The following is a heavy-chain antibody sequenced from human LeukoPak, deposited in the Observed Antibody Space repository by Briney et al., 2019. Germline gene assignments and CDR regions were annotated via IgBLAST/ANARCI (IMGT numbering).Heavy chain of an antibody. CDR2: INPDSGAT. V-gene: IGHV1-2*02. J-gene: IGHJ4*02. CDR1: GYTLTSYY. D-gene: IGHD6-19*01. Sequence: GASVKVSCKASGYTLTSYYMHWVRQAPGQGLEWMGWINPDSGATNFAQKFQGRVTMTRDTSIRTAYMELTRLRSDDTAVYFCARARIGGYSSTLPYWGQGTLVTVSS. CDR3: ARARIGGYSSTLPY.